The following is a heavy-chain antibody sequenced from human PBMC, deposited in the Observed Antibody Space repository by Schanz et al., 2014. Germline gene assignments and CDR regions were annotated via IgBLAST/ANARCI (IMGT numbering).Heavy chain of an antibody. J-gene: IGHJ5*02. Sequence: QVQLQESGPGLVKPSGTLSLTCAVSGGSISSSDWWSWVRQPPGKGLEWIGEIYHSGSTNYNPSLKSRVTISVDKPKKQFSLKVTSMTAADTAVYYCARGHRPHGITVAARGFDPWGQGTLVNVSS. CDR1: GGSISSSDW. CDR2: IYHSGST. CDR3: ARGHRPHGITVAARGFDP. D-gene: IGHD6-19*01. V-gene: IGHV4-4*02.